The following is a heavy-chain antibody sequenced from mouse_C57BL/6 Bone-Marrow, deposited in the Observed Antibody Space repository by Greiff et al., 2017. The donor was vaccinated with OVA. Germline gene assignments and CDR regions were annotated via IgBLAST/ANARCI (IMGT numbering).Heavy chain of an antibody. V-gene: IGHV2-2*01. J-gene: IGHJ4*01. CDR3: ARKGGDYGSSYEAMDY. CDR1: GFSFTSYG. D-gene: IGHD1-1*01. Sequence: QVQLQQSGPGLVQPSQSLSITCTVSGFSFTSYGVHWVRQSPGKGLEWLGVIWSGGSTDYNAAFISRLSISKDNSKSQVFFKMNSLQADDTAIYYCARKGGDYGSSYEAMDYWGQGTSVTVSS. CDR2: IWSGGST.